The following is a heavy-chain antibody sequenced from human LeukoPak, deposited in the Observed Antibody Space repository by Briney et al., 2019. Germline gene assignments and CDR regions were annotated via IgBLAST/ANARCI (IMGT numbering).Heavy chain of an antibody. D-gene: IGHD2-2*01. CDR2: INHSGST. Sequence: PSETLSLTCAVYGGSFSGYYWSWIRQPPGKGLEWIGEINHSGSTNYNPSLKSRVTISVDTSKNQFSLKLSSVTAADTAVYYCARLSPPAATLYYYYYGMDVWGQGTTVTVSS. J-gene: IGHJ6*02. CDR1: GGSFSGYY. CDR3: ARLSPPAATLYYYYYGMDV. V-gene: IGHV4-34*01.